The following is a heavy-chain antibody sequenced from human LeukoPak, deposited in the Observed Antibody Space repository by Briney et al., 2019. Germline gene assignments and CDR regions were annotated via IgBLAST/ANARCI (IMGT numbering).Heavy chain of an antibody. CDR2: IEQDGSEK. V-gene: IGHV3-7*04. J-gene: IGHJ4*02. D-gene: IGHD5/OR15-5a*01. Sequence: GGSLRLSCAASGFTFSSYWMSWVRQAPGKGLEWVANIEQDGSEKYYVESVKGRFTISRDNAKNSLYLQMNSLRAEDTAVYYCARDPWNSVYDFRPDYWGQGTLVTVSS. CDR3: ARDPWNSVYDFRPDY. CDR1: GFTFSSYW.